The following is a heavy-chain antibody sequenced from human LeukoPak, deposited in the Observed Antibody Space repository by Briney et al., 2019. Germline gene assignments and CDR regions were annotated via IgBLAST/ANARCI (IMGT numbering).Heavy chain of an antibody. CDR1: GGTFSSYA. Sequence: SVEVSCKASGGTFSSYAISWVRQAPGQGLEWMGGIIPIFGTANYAQKFQGRVTITADESTSTAYMELSSLRSEDTAVYYCARSIVVVPAAIEPYNWFDPWGQGTLVTVSS. J-gene: IGHJ5*02. CDR3: ARSIVVVPAAIEPYNWFDP. CDR2: IIPIFGTA. V-gene: IGHV1-69*01. D-gene: IGHD2-2*01.